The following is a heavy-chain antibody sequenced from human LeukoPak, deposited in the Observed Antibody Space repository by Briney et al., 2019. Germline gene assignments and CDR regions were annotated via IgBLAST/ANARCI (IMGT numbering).Heavy chain of an antibody. CDR2: ISGSDRST. CDR3: ARDSSDYGGKGVDY. CDR1: GFTFSTYV. D-gene: IGHD4-23*01. V-gene: IGHV3-23*01. Sequence: GGSLRLSCAASGFTFSTYVMSWVRQAPGKGLEWVSGISGSDRSTYYADSVKGRFTISRDNSKNTLYLQMNSLRAEDTAVYYCARDSSDYGGKGVDYWGQGTLVTVSS. J-gene: IGHJ4*02.